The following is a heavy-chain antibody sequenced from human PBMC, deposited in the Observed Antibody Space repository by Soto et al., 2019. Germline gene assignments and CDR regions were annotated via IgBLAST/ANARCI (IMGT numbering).Heavy chain of an antibody. V-gene: IGHV3-23*01. J-gene: IGHJ6*03. CDR1: GFTFSSYA. CDR2: ISGSGGST. Sequence: EVQLLESGGGLVQPGGSLRLSCAASGFTFSSYAMSWVRQAPGKGLEWVSAISGSGGSTDYADSVKGRFTISRDNSKNTLYLQMNSLRAEDTAVYYCAKGHGGHYYYYYMDVWGKGTTVTVSS. CDR3: AKGHGGHYYYYYMDV.